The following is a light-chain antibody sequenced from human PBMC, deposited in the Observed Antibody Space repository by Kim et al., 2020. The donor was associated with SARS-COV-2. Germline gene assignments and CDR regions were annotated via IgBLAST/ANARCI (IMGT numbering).Light chain of an antibody. V-gene: IGLV6-57*02. Sequence: GKTVNTSATVRSGNITTNEVHWNQRRPGSAPTTVMYEDKQRPSGVPDRFSGSIDISANSASLTISGLKTEDEADYFCQTWHVTNPLFGGGTQLTVL. CDR2: EDK. CDR3: QTWHVTNPL. CDR1: SGNITTNE. J-gene: IGLJ3*02.